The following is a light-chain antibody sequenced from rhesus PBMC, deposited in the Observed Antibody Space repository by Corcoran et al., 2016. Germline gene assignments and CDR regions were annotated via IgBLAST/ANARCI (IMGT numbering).Light chain of an antibody. CDR3: LQHDNYPFT. J-gene: IGKJ3*01. V-gene: IGKV1-28*01. Sequence: DIQMTQSPSSLSASVGDTVTITCRASQGISSYLNWFQQKPGKAPKLLIYAASSLETGVPSRFSGSGSGTEFTLTISSLQPEDFAVYYCLQHDNYPFTFGPGTKLDIK. CDR1: QGISSY. CDR2: AAS.